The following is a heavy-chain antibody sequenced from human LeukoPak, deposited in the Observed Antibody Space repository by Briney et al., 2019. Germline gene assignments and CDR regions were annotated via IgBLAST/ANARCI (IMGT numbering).Heavy chain of an antibody. CDR2: ISGSGGST. V-gene: IGHV3-23*01. CDR1: GFTFDDYA. CDR3: ARHVVALGFDY. J-gene: IGHJ4*02. D-gene: IGHD3-22*01. Sequence: GGSLRLSCAVSGFTFDDYAMHWVRQAPGKGLEWVSAISGSGGSTYYADSVKGRFTISRDNAKNSLYLQMNSLRAEDTAVYYCARHVVALGFDYWGQGTLVTVSS.